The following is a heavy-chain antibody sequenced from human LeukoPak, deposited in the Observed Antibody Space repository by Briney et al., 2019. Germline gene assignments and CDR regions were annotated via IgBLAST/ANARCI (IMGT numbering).Heavy chain of an antibody. CDR3: AREMAVAGNPLDY. V-gene: IGHV3-74*01. D-gene: IGHD6-19*01. CDR2: INSDGSST. Sequence: GGSLRLSCAASGFTFSSYWMHWVRHAPGKGLVWVSRINSDGSSTSYADSVKGRFTISRDNAKNTLYLQMNSLRAEDTAVYYCAREMAVAGNPLDYWGQGTLVIVSS. J-gene: IGHJ4*02. CDR1: GFTFSSYW.